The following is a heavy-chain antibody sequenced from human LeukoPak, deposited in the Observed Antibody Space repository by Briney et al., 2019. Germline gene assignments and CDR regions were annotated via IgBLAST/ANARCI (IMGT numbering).Heavy chain of an antibody. CDR2: INHSGST. Sequence: PSGTLSLTCAVYGGSFSGYYWSWIRQPPGKGLEWIGEINHSGSTNYNPSLKSRVTISVDTSKNQFSLKLSSVTAADTAVYYCARGGGYVGYYFDYWGQGTLVTVSS. CDR3: ARGGGYVGYYFDY. V-gene: IGHV4-34*01. D-gene: IGHD3-16*01. J-gene: IGHJ4*02. CDR1: GGSFSGYY.